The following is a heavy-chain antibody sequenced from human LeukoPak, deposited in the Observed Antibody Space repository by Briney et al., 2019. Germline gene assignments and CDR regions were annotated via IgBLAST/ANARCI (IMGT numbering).Heavy chain of an antibody. CDR1: GFPFSSYS. CDR2: ISSSRSYI. CDR3: ARVSYVRGVTVYYFDH. J-gene: IGHJ4*02. D-gene: IGHD3-10*02. V-gene: IGHV3-21*01. Sequence: PGGSLRLSCAASGFPFSSYSMNWVRQAPGEGLEWVSSISSSRSYIYYADSVKGRFTISRDNAKNSLYLQMNSLRAEDTAIYYCARVSYVRGVTVYYFDHWGQGTLVTVSS.